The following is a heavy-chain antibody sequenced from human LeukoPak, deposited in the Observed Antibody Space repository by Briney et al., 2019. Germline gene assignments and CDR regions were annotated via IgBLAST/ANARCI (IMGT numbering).Heavy chain of an antibody. V-gene: IGHV3-30*03. CDR1: GFSFSTYG. J-gene: IGHJ4*02. CDR2: ISNDGSNA. CDR3: ARDVAMAVLDY. D-gene: IGHD2-2*01. Sequence: GGSLRLSCAASGFSFSTYGINWVRQPPGKGLEWVGFISNDGSNAYYADSVKGRLTISRDNSKDTLYLQMNSLRAEDTAVYYCARDVAMAVLDYWGQGTLVTVSS.